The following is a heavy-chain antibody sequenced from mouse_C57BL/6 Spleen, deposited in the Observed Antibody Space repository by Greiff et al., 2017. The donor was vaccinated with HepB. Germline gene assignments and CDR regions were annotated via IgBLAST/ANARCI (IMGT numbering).Heavy chain of an antibody. V-gene: IGHV1-82*01. Sequence: VKLQQSGPELVKPGASVKISCKASGYAFSSSWMNWVKQRPGKGLEWIGRIYPGDGDTNYNGKFKGKATLTADKSSSTAYMQLSSLTSEDSAVYFCARVFYYGSRDYAMDYWGQGTSVTVSS. CDR1: GYAFSSSW. D-gene: IGHD1-1*01. CDR2: IYPGDGDT. CDR3: ARVFYYGSRDYAMDY. J-gene: IGHJ4*01.